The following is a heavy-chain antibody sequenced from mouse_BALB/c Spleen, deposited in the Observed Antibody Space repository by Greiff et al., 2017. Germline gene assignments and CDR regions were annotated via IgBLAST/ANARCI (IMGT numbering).Heavy chain of an antibody. Sequence: QVQLQQSGAELVRSGASVKMSCKASGYTFTSYNMHWVKQTPGQGLEWIGYIYPGNGGTNYNQKFKGKATLTADTSSSTAYMQISSLTSEDSAVYFCARGDLLLAYWGQGTLVTVSA. CDR1: GYTFTSYN. CDR2: IYPGNGGT. CDR3: ARGDLLLAY. V-gene: IGHV1-12*01. J-gene: IGHJ3*01.